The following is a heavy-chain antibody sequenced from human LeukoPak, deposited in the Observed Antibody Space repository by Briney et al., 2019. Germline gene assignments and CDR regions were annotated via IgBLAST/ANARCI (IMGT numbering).Heavy chain of an antibody. CDR3: VKGTPFDY. Sequence: SETLSLTCTVSGGSIGSGGFYWTWIRQHPGTGLEWIGYVYHTGSTIYTPSLKSRLTMSVDTSKNQFSLKLSSVTAADTAVYFCVKGTPFDYWGQGILVTVPS. J-gene: IGHJ4*02. CDR2: VYHTGST. V-gene: IGHV4-31*03. CDR1: GGSIGSGGFY.